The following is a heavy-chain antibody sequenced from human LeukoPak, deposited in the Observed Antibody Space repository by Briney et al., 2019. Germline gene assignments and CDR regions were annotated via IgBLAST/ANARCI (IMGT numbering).Heavy chain of an antibody. V-gene: IGHV3-21*01. CDR1: GFTFNTYS. Sequence: GGSLRLSCAASGFTFNTYSMNWVRQAPGKGLEWVSSISSGSIYIYYADSVKGRFTISRDNAKNSLFLQMNSLRAEDTAVHYCAREPSGYSSGSGGDYWGQGTLVTVSS. CDR3: AREPSGYSSGSGGDY. D-gene: IGHD5-18*01. CDR2: ISSGSIYI. J-gene: IGHJ4*02.